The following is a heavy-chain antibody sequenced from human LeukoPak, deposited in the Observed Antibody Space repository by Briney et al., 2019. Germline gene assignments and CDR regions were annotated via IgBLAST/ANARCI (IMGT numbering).Heavy chain of an antibody. CDR1: GFTFSSYG. Sequence: GGSLRLSCAASGFTFSSYGMHWVRQAPGKGLEWVAVISYDGSNKYYADSVKGRFTISRDNSKNTLYLQMNSLRAEDTAVYYCAKAYDILTGSYYFDYWGQGTLVTVSS. CDR2: ISYDGSNK. D-gene: IGHD3-9*01. V-gene: IGHV3-30*18. CDR3: AKAYDILTGSYYFDY. J-gene: IGHJ4*02.